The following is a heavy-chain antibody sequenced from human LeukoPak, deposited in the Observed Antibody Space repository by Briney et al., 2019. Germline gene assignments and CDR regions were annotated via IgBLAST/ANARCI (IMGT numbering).Heavy chain of an antibody. V-gene: IGHV3-23*01. CDR1: GFTFSSYG. CDR3: ARETPAYSGSYSFDY. CDR2: IVGSGGTT. J-gene: IGHJ4*02. D-gene: IGHD1-26*01. Sequence: GGSLRLSCAASGFTFSSYGMSWVRQAPGKGLEWVSAIVGSGGTTIYADSVKGRFTISRDNAKNSLYLQMNSLRDEDTAVYYCARETPAYSGSYSFDYWGQGTLVTVSS.